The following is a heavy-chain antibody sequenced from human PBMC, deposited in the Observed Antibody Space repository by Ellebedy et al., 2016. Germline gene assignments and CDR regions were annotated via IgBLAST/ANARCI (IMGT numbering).Heavy chain of an antibody. Sequence: GGSLRLSCTASGFTFRDYPVNWLRQAPGKGLEWVGFIRSIDYGGTAEYGAPVEGRFSFSRDDSNSIAYLQMNSLKTEDTAVYYCSRALTSDWYAFDFWGQGTLVTVSS. CDR2: IRSIDYGGTA. J-gene: IGHJ4*02. CDR3: SRALTSDWYAFDF. V-gene: IGHV3-49*03. D-gene: IGHD3/OR15-3a*01. CDR1: GFTFRDYP.